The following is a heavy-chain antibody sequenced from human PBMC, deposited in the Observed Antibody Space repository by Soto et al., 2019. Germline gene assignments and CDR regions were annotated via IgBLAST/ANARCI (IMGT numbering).Heavy chain of an antibody. Sequence: SVKVSCKASGFTFTSSAMQWVRQARGQRLEWIGWIVVGSGNTKYAQKFQETVTITMDMSTSTAYMELSSLRSEDTAVYYCAAAPRPFDPIDYWGQGTLVTVSS. D-gene: IGHD3-9*01. J-gene: IGHJ4*02. CDR2: IVVGSGNT. CDR1: GFTFTSSA. CDR3: AAAPRPFDPIDY. V-gene: IGHV1-58*02.